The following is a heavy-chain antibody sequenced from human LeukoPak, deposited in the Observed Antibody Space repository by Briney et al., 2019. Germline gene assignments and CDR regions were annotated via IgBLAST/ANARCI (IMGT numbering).Heavy chain of an antibody. CDR3: ARALTVPGYYMDV. Sequence: ASVKISCKASGYTFTDDYLHWVRQAPGQGLEWMGWINPNSGGTNYAQKFQGRVTMTRDTSISTAYMELNRLQSDDTAIYYCARALTVPGYYMDVWGKGTTVSVSS. CDR2: INPNSGGT. CDR1: GYTFTDDY. D-gene: IGHD6-19*01. V-gene: IGHV1-2*02. J-gene: IGHJ6*03.